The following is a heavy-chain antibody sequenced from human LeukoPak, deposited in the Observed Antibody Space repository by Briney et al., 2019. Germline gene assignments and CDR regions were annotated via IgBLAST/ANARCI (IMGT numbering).Heavy chain of an antibody. CDR1: VYTFTGYY. Sequence: ASVKVSCKASVYTFTGYYMHWVRQAPGQGLEWMGWINPNSGGTNYAQKFQGRVTMTRDTSISTAYMELSRLRSDDTAVYYCARDPIAARPGNWFDPWGQGTLVTVSS. J-gene: IGHJ5*02. CDR3: ARDPIAARPGNWFDP. D-gene: IGHD6-6*01. V-gene: IGHV1-2*02. CDR2: INPNSGGT.